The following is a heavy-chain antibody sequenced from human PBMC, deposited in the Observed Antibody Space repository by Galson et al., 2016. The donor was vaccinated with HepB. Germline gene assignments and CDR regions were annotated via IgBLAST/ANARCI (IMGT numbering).Heavy chain of an antibody. CDR2: IGYSGSNK. V-gene: IGHV3-11*01. Sequence: SLRLSCAASGFRFSDYFMSWIRQAPGKGLEWISHIGYSGSNKAYVGSVKGRFTVSRDNAKNSLYLQMNSLRVEDTAVYYCAVYGNTRPSRSFGPWGQGTLVTVSS. CDR3: AVYGNTRPSRSFGP. CDR1: GFRFSDYF. J-gene: IGHJ5*02. D-gene: IGHD2-8*01.